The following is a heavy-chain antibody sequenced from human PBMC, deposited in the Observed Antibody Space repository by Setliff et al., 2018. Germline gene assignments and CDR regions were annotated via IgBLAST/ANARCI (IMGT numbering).Heavy chain of an antibody. V-gene: IGHV3-7*01. CDR1: GFTYKNDW. Sequence: GSLRLSCGASGFTYKNDWVSWVRQAPGKGLEWLASINPDGSEKYYVDSVKGRFTISRDNARNSLSLQMTSLRTEDTAVYYCFGAGTCSYWGQGTLVTVSS. CDR2: INPDGSEK. D-gene: IGHD3-10*01. CDR3: FGAGTCSY. J-gene: IGHJ4*02.